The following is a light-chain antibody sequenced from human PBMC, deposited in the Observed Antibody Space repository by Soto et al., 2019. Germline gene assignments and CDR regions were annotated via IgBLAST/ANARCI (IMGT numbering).Light chain of an antibody. J-gene: IGKJ4*01. Sequence: DIPMTQSPSSLSASVGDRVTITCRASQSINSYLNWYQQKPGKAPKLLIHAASTLQSGVPSRFSGSGSGTDFTLTISSLQPEDCATYYCQQSYTTPPLIFGGGTNVEIK. CDR2: AAS. CDR3: QQSYTTPPLI. V-gene: IGKV1-39*01. CDR1: QSINSY.